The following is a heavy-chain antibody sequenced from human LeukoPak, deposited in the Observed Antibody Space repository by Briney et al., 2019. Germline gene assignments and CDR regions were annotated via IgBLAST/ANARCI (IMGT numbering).Heavy chain of an antibody. J-gene: IGHJ5*02. CDR2: IYYSGST. D-gene: IGHD5-12*01. V-gene: IGHV4-31*03. Sequence: SETLSLTCTVSGGSISSGGYYWSWIRQHPGKGLEWIGYIYYSGSTYYNPSLKSRVTISVDTSKNQFSLKLSSATAADTAIYYCARNSGYDGENWFDPWGQGTLVTVSS. CDR3: ARNSGYDGENWFDP. CDR1: GGSISSGGYY.